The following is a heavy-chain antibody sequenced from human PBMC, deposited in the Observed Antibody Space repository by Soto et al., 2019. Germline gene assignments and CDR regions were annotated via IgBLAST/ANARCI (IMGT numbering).Heavy chain of an antibody. D-gene: IGHD3-10*01. V-gene: IGHV4-59*01. CDR1: GGSISSYY. CDR2: IYYSGST. CDR3: ARGKRFGELSGAFDI. J-gene: IGHJ3*02. Sequence: SETLSLTCTVSGGSISSYYWSWIRQPPGKGLEWIGYIYYSGSTNYNPSLKSRVTISVDTSKNQFSLKLSSVTAADTAVYYCARGKRFGELSGAFDIWGQGTMVTV.